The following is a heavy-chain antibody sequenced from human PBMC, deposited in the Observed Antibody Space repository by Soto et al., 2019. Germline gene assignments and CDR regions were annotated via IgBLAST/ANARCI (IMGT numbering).Heavy chain of an antibody. V-gene: IGHV4-39*02. CDR2: IYRDGST. Sequence: QLQFQESGPGLVKPSETLSLTCTVSGGSITSNFFYWGWLRRPPGKGLEWIGSIYRDGSTSYSPSLKSRVIISLDTSKNRFSLTLNSVTAADTAVYFCGKVLIGATRHTDADSWGQGTLVTVSS. CDR3: GKVLIGATRHTDADS. J-gene: IGHJ4*02. D-gene: IGHD1-26*01. CDR1: GGSITSNFFY.